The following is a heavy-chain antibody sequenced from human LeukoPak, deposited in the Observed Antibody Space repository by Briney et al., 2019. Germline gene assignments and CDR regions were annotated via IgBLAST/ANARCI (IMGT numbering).Heavy chain of an antibody. D-gene: IGHD5-18*01. CDR1: GGTFSSYA. CDR2: IIPIFGTA. J-gene: IGHJ5*02. CDR3: ARVVDTAMVRDWFDP. Sequence: SVKVSCKASGGTFSSYAISWVRQAPGQGLEWMGGIIPIFGTANYAQKFQGRVTITTDESTSTAYMELSSLRSEDTAVYYCARVVDTAMVRDWFDPWGQGTLVTVSS. V-gene: IGHV1-69*05.